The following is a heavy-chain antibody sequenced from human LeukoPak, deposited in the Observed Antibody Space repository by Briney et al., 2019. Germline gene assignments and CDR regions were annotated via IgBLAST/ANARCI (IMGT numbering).Heavy chain of an antibody. Sequence: SETLSLTCTVSGGSISSSSYYWGWIRQPPGNGLEWIGSIYYSGSTYYNPSLKSRVTISVDTSKNQFSLKLSSVTAADTAVYYCARGGSGWYGGWFDPWGQGTLVTVSS. J-gene: IGHJ5*02. D-gene: IGHD6-19*01. V-gene: IGHV4-39*07. CDR2: IYYSGST. CDR3: ARGGSGWYGGWFDP. CDR1: GGSISSSSYY.